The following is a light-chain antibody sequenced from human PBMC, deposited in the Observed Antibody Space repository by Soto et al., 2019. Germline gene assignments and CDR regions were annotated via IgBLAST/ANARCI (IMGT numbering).Light chain of an antibody. CDR2: DVS. CDR1: SSDVGGYNY. CDR3: SSYTSRKTIL. V-gene: IGLV2-14*03. Sequence: QSALTQPASVSGSAGQSITIPCTGTSSDVGGYNYVSWHQQYPGKAPKLIIYDVSNRPSGVSHRFSGSKFGNTASLTIFGLQAEDEADYYCSSYTSRKTILFGGGTKVTVL. J-gene: IGLJ2*01.